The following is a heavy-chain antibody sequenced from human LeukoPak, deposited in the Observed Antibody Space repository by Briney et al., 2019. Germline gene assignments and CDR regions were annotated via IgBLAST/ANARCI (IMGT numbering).Heavy chain of an antibody. CDR1: GFTVSSNY. CDR3: ARDPAPNYYGMDV. V-gene: IGHV3-66*01. J-gene: IGHJ6*02. Sequence: GGSLRLSCAASGFTVSSNYMSWVRQAPGKGLEGGSVIYSGGSTYYADSVKGRFTISRDNSKNTLYLQMNSLRAEDTAVYYCARDPAPNYYGMDVWGQGTTVTVSS. CDR2: IYSGGST.